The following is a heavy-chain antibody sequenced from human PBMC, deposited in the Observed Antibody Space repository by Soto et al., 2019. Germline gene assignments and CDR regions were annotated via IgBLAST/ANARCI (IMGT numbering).Heavy chain of an antibody. CDR3: ARAGYSSGWYPYYFDY. J-gene: IGHJ4*02. CDR1: GGSISSGGYY. Sequence: QVQLQESGPGLVKPSQTLSLTCTVSGGSISSGGYYWSWIRQHPGKGLEWIGYIYYSGSTYYNPSLKSRITISVDTYKNQFSLKLSSVTAADTAVYYCARAGYSSGWYPYYFDYWGQGTLVTVSS. D-gene: IGHD6-19*01. V-gene: IGHV4-31*03. CDR2: IYYSGST.